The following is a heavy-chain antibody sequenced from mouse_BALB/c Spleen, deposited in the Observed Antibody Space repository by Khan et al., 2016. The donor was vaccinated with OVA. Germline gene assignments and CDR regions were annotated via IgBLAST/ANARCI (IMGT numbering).Heavy chain of an antibody. CDR2: IYPGSGNT. CDR1: GYTFTDYY. V-gene: IGHV1-77*01. Sequence: QVQLKQSGTELARPGASVKLSCKASGYTFTDYYITWVKQRTGQGLEWIGEIYPGSGNTYYNEKFRGKATLTADKSSNTAYMQLSSLTSGDSAVYFCARKDTTSLDYRGQCTTLTVSS. D-gene: IGHD1-1*01. CDR3: ARKDTTSLDY. J-gene: IGHJ2*01.